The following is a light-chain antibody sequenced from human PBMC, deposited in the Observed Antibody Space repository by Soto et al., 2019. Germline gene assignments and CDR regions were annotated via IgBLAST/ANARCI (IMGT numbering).Light chain of an antibody. CDR1: SSDVGGYNY. CDR3: CSSTTSSTVL. V-gene: IGLV2-14*03. J-gene: IGLJ2*01. CDR2: DVS. Sequence: QSVLTQPASVSGSPGQSITISCTGTSSDVGGYNYVSWYQQHPGKAPKLMIYDVSNRPSGVSNRFSGSKSGNTASLTISGLQAADEADYYCCSSTTSSTVLFGGGTQVTVL.